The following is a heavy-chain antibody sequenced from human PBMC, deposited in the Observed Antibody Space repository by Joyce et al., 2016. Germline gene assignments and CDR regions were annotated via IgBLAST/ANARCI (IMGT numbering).Heavy chain of an antibody. Sequence: QVTLRESGPALVKPTETLTLTCTFSGFSLTTSGVCVNWIRQPPGKALEWLALIDWDDDKYYNTSLKTRLTSSKDTSKNQVVLTMTDMDPVDTATYYCARMDSAATGPYFGMDVWGQGTTVTVSS. CDR2: IDWDDDK. V-gene: IGHV2-70*01. D-gene: IGHD6-13*01. J-gene: IGHJ6*02. CDR3: ARMDSAATGPYFGMDV. CDR1: GFSLTTSGVC.